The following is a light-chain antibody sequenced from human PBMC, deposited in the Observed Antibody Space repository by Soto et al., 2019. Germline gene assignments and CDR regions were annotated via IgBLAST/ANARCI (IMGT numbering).Light chain of an antibody. Sequence: EIVLTQSPGTLSLSPGERATLSCRASQSVSSVSLAWYQQKPGQAPRLLVYGASTRATGIPDRFSGSGSGTDFTLTISRLXPEDFAXYXXXXYXXSPLVTFGQGTKLEIK. J-gene: IGKJ2*01. V-gene: IGKV3-20*01. CDR3: XXYXXSPLVT. CDR2: GAS. CDR1: QSVSSVS.